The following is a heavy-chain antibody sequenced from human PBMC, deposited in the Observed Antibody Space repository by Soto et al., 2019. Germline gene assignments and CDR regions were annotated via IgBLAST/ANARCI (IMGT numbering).Heavy chain of an antibody. V-gene: IGHV1-69*19. CDR1: GGTFNTYA. CDR2: ISPMFGAA. J-gene: IGHJ4*02. CDR3: AREVHVHTPACVD. Sequence: QVQLVQSEAEMKKPGSSVKVSCQSSGGTFNTYAMNWVRQAPGQGPEWMGDISPMFGAANYAPKFQGRVTITADESTGTSYMQLSSLTSEDTALYFCAREVHVHTPACVDWGQGTLVTVSS. D-gene: IGHD2-21*01.